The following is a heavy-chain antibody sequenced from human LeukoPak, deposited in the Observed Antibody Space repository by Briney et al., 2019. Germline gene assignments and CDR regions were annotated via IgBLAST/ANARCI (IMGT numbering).Heavy chain of an antibody. V-gene: IGHV1-2*02. Sequence: ASVKVSCKASGYTFTSYDINWVRQAPGQGLEWMGWINPNSGGTNYAQKFQGRVTMTRDTSISTAYMELSRLRSDDTAVYYCARVVYGYYDSSGYSDYFDYWGQGTLVTVSS. CDR2: INPNSGGT. J-gene: IGHJ4*02. CDR1: GYTFTSYD. D-gene: IGHD3-22*01. CDR3: ARVVYGYYDSSGYSDYFDY.